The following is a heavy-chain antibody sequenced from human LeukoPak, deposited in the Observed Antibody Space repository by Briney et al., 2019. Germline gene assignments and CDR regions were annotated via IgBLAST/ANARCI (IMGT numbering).Heavy chain of an antibody. CDR1: GGSISSYY. CDR3: ARELITATHDVFDI. J-gene: IGHJ3*02. V-gene: IGHV4-59*12. D-gene: IGHD1-20*01. Sequence: SETLSLTCTVSGGSISSYYWSWIRQPPGKGLEWIGYIYYSGSTNYNPSLKSRVTISVDTSKNQFSLKLSSVTAEDTAVYYCARELITATHDVFDIWGQGTMFTASS. CDR2: IYYSGST.